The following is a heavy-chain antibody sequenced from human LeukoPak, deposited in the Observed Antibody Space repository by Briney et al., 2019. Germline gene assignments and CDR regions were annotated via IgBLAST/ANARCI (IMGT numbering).Heavy chain of an antibody. D-gene: IGHD3-22*01. V-gene: IGHV1-24*01. CDR3: ATAHPYYDSSGPTRGVDTFDI. CDR2: FDPEDGET. Sequence: ASVKVSCKVSGYTLTELSMHWVRQAPGKGLEWMGGFDPEDGETIYAQKFQGRVTMTEDTSTDTAYMELSSLRSEDTAVYYCATAHPYYDSSGPTRGVDTFDIWGQGTMVTVSS. CDR1: GYTLTELS. J-gene: IGHJ3*02.